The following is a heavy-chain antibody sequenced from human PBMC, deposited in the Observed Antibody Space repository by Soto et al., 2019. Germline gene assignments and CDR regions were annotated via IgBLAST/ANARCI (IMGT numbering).Heavy chain of an antibody. V-gene: IGHV1-69*13. J-gene: IGHJ6*02. CDR3: ATGADCGGDCNTRRYYYYYYGMDV. CDR1: GGTFSSYA. D-gene: IGHD2-21*02. CDR2: IIPIFGTA. Sequence: AVKVSCKASGGTFSSYAISWVRQAPGQGLEWMGGIIPIFGTANYAQKFQGRVTITADESTSTAYMELTSLRSEDTAVYYCATGADCGGDCNTRRYYYYYYGMDVWGQGTTVTVSS.